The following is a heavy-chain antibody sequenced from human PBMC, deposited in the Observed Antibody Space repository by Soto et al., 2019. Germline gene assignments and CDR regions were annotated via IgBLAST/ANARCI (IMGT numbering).Heavy chain of an antibody. J-gene: IGHJ5*02. CDR2: IYYSGST. CDR1: CVSIPSSLSY. Sequence: SATLSLTCTVPCVSIPSSLSYCGWFRQPPGKGLEWIGSIYYSGSTYYSPSLKSRVTISVDTSKNQFSLKLSSVTAADTAVYYCARQASGYYYGWFDPWGQGTLVT. V-gene: IGHV4-39*01. CDR3: ARQASGYYYGWFDP. D-gene: IGHD3-22*01.